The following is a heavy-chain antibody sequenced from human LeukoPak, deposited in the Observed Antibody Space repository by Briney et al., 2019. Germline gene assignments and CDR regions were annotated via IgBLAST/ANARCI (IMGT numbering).Heavy chain of an antibody. D-gene: IGHD5-18*01. Sequence: ASVKVSCKASGYTFTSYGISWVRQAPGQGLEWMGWISAYNGNTNYVQKLQGRVTMTTDTSTSTAYMELRSLRSDDTAVYYCARDVTVDTAMVQHSDYWGQGTLVTVSS. CDR1: GYTFTSYG. V-gene: IGHV1-18*01. CDR2: ISAYNGNT. J-gene: IGHJ4*02. CDR3: ARDVTVDTAMVQHSDY.